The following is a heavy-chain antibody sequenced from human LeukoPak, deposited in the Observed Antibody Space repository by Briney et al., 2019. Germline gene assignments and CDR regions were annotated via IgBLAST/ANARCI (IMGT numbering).Heavy chain of an antibody. CDR3: AGGGGIVWQPRFDY. D-gene: IGHD3-16*01. CDR2: IYYSGST. CDR1: GGSISSSSYY. J-gene: IGHJ4*02. Sequence: PSETLSLTCTVSGGSISSSSYYWGWIRQPPGKGLEWIGSIYYSGSTYYNPSLKSRVTISVDTSKNQFSLKLSSVTAADTAVYYCAGGGGIVWQPRFDYWGQGTLVTVSS. V-gene: IGHV4-39*01.